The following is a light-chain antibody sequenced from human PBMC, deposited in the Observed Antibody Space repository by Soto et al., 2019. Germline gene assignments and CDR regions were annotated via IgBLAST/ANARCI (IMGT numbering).Light chain of an antibody. V-gene: IGLV2-8*01. Sequence: SGQTVSLAASGSPGQTVTISCTGTKNDIGVYDFVSWYQHHPGKAPRLIIYEVVQRPSGVPDRFSGSKSGNTASLTVSGLQAADEADYFCKSYAGSNTYVFGSGTKVTVL. CDR3: KSYAGSNTYV. CDR2: EVV. CDR1: KNDIGVYDF. J-gene: IGLJ1*01.